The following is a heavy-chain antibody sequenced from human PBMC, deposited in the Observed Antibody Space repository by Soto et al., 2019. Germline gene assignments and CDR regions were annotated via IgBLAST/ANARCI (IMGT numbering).Heavy chain of an antibody. V-gene: IGHV1-18*01. CDR1: GSTFINYG. J-gene: IGHJ4*02. D-gene: IGHD4-4*01. CDR2: TNTYSGNT. Sequence: ASVKVSCKTSGSTFINYGITWVRQAPGQGLEWMGWTNTYSGNTNYAQKFQGRVTMTTDTSTTTAYMELRSLTSDDTAVYYCARAYTNYAHLDYWGQGTLVTVSS. CDR3: ARAYTNYAHLDY.